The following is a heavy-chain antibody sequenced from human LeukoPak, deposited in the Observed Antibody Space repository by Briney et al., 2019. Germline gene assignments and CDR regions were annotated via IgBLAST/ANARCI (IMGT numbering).Heavy chain of an antibody. D-gene: IGHD3-10*01. CDR3: ARSGWPMGGFDP. CDR1: GDSISSDTYH. J-gene: IGHJ5*02. V-gene: IGHV4-39*01. Sequence: PSETLPLTCTVSGDSISSDTYHWGWIRQPPGKGLQWIGSVYYAGSTYYNPSLKSRVRISVDTSKDQFYLKLFPVTAADTAMYYCARSGWPMGGFDPWGQGILVTVSS. CDR2: VYYAGST.